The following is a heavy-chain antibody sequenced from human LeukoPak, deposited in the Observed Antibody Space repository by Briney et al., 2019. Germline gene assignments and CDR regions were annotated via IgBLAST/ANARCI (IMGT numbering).Heavy chain of an antibody. J-gene: IGHJ4*02. CDR2: ISGSGGST. V-gene: IGHV3-23*01. Sequence: GGSLRLSCAASGFTVSANYMSWVRQAPAKGLEWVSAISGSGGSTYYADSVKGRFTISRDNSKNTLYLQMNSLRAEDTAVYYCAKMGIAVAGTTGFDYWGQGTLVTVSS. CDR3: AKMGIAVAGTTGFDY. D-gene: IGHD6-19*01. CDR1: GFTVSANY.